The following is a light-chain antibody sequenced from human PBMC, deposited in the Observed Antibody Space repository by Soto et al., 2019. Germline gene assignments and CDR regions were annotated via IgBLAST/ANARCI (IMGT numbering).Light chain of an antibody. V-gene: IGLV1-51*01. CDR1: SSNIGNNY. CDR3: GTWDSSLSAVV. CDR2: DNN. Sequence: QSVLTQPPSVSAAPGQKVTISCSGSSSNIGNNYVSSYQQLPGTAPKLLIYDNNKRPSGIPDRFFGSKSCTSATLGITGLQTGDEADYYCGTWDSSLSAVVFGGGTKVTVL. J-gene: IGLJ2*01.